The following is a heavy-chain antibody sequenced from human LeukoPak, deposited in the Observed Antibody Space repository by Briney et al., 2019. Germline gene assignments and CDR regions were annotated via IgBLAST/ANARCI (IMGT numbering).Heavy chain of an antibody. CDR3: ARDTMVRGKGAFDI. CDR2: IYYSGST. D-gene: IGHD3-10*01. J-gene: IGHJ3*02. CDR1: GGSLSSGGYY. V-gene: IGHV4-31*03. Sequence: PSQTLSLTCTVSGGSLSSGGYYWSWVRQHPGKGLEWIGYIYYSGSTYYNPSLKSRVTISVDTPKNQFSLKLSSVTAADTAVYYCARDTMVRGKGAFDIWGQGTMVTVSS.